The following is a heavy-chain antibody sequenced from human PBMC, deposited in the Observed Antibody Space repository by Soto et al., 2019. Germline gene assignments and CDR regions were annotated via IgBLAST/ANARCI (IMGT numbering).Heavy chain of an antibody. J-gene: IGHJ5*02. CDR1: GFTFSDYY. CDR3: ANEGKDCNGGKCRSWFDP. V-gene: IGHV3-11*01. CDR2: ISSSGSTI. Sequence: GGSLRLSCAASGFTFSDYYMSWIRQAPGKGLEWVSYISSSGSTIYYADSVKGRFTISRDNAKNSLYLQMNSLRAEDTAIYYCANEGKDCNGGKCRSWFDPWGQGTLVTVSS. D-gene: IGHD2-15*01.